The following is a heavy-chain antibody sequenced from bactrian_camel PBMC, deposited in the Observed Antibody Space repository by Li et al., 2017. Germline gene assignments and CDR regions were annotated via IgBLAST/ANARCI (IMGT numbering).Heavy chain of an antibody. D-gene: IGHD2*01. CDR3: VRATSGLYP. CDR2: INSGGGST. V-gene: IGHV3S40*01. J-gene: IGHJ6*01. Sequence: DVQLVESGGGLVQPGGSMRLSCAASGFTFSSYYMSWVRQAPGKGLEWVSTINSGGGSTSYADSVKGRLTISRDNAKNTVYLQMNSLEGEDAAVYYCVRATSGLYPWGQGTQVTVS. CDR1: GFTFSSYY.